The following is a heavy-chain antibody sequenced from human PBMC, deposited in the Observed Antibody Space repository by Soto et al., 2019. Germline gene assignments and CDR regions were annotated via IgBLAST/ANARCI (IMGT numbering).Heavy chain of an antibody. CDR2: IHPGDSDT. CDR3: ARLGNEGPHY. Sequence: GGSLKLSCQGSGYSFNSYWIGWVRQMPGKGLEWMGIIHPGDSDTRYSPSFQGQVTISADKSISTAYLQWSSLKASDTAMHYCARLGNEGPHYWGQGTLVTVSS. J-gene: IGHJ4*02. V-gene: IGHV5-51*01. CDR1: GYSFNSYW. D-gene: IGHD2-8*01.